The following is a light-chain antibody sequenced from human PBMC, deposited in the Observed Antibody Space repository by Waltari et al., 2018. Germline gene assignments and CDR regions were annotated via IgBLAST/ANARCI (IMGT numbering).Light chain of an antibody. J-gene: IGLJ3*02. CDR1: SGHSSNV. V-gene: IGLV4-69*01. Sequence: QLVLTQSPSASASLGASVKLTCTLSSGHSSNVIACHQQQPEKGPRFLMKVNSDGSQSKGDKIPDRFSGSSSGAEHYLTISSLQSEDEADYYCQTGGHGTWVFGGGTKLTVL. CDR3: QTGGHGTWV. CDR2: VNSDGSQ.